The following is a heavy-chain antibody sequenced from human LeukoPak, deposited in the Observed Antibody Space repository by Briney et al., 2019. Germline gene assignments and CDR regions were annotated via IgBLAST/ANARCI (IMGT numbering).Heavy chain of an antibody. J-gene: IGHJ3*02. Sequence: GGSLRLSCAASGFTFSSYSMNWVRQAPGKGLEWVSSISSSSSYIYYADSVKGRFAISRDNAKNSLYLQMNSLRAEDTAVYYCAGISGGDAFDIWGQGTMVTVSS. D-gene: IGHD1-26*01. CDR2: ISSSSSYI. CDR3: AGISGGDAFDI. V-gene: IGHV3-21*01. CDR1: GFTFSSYS.